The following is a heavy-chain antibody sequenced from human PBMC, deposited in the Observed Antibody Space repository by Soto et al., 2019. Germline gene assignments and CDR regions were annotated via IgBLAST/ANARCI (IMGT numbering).Heavy chain of an antibody. D-gene: IGHD3-10*01. CDR1: GFTFSGSA. J-gene: IGHJ4*02. Sequence: EVQLVESGGGLVQPGGSLKLSCAASGFTFSGSAMHWVRQASGKGLEWVSAISTSVGSTYYTDSVKGRFTISRDNSKNTLYLQMNSLRAEDTAVYYCAKGGQSYDYWGQGTLVTVSS. CDR2: ISTSVGST. CDR3: AKGGQSYDY. V-gene: IGHV3-23*04.